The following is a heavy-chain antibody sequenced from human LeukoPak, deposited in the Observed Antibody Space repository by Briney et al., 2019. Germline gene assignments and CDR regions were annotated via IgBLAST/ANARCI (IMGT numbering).Heavy chain of an antibody. J-gene: IGHJ4*02. V-gene: IGHV4-39*01. D-gene: IGHD5-12*01. CDR3: ARHGSRVMATIEDS. CDR2: IYYSRST. CDR1: GGSISSSSYY. Sequence: PSETLSLTCTVSGGSISSSSYYWCWIRQPPGKGLEWIGSIYYSRSTYYNPSLKSRLTISIDTSKSQFSLQLSSVTAADTAVYYCARHGSRVMATIEDSWGQGTLVIVSS.